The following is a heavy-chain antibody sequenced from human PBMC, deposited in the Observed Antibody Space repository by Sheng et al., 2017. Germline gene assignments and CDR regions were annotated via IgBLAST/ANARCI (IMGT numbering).Heavy chain of an antibody. CDR3: AREDSGYDFEY. CDR1: GFTFSSHG. CDR2: ISSDGSIK. D-gene: IGHD5-12*01. Sequence: QVQLVESGGGVVQPGGSLRLSCAASGFTFSSHGIHWVRQAPGKGLEWVAVISSDGSIKYYLDSVKGRFTSSRDNSKNTVFLQMNSLRGDDTAVYFCAREDSGYDFEYWGQGTLVTVSS. V-gene: IGHV3-30*03. J-gene: IGHJ4*02.